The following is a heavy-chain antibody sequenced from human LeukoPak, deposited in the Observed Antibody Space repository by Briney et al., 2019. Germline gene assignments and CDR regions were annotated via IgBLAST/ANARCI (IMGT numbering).Heavy chain of an antibody. CDR2: ISSSSSYI. CDR1: GFTFSSYA. D-gene: IGHD3-3*01. CDR3: ASIYDFWSGYSVDY. Sequence: GGSLRLSCAASGFTFSSYAMSWVRQAPGKGLEWVSSISSSSSYIYYADSVKGRFTISRDNAKNSLYLQMNSLRAEDTAVYYCASIYDFWSGYSVDYWGQGTLVTVSS. V-gene: IGHV3-21*01. J-gene: IGHJ4*02.